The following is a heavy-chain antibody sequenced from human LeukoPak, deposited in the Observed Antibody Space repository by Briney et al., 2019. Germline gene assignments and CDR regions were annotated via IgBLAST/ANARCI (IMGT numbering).Heavy chain of an antibody. CDR3: ARERRNGYCSGGSCPYALHYYYYMDV. Sequence: SETLPLTCTVSGGSISSYYWSWIRQPPGKGLEWIGYIHYSGSTSYNPSLKSRVTISVDTSKNQFSLKLSSVTAADTAVYYCARERRNGYCSGGSCPYALHYYYYMDVWGKGTTVTVSS. CDR2: IHYSGST. D-gene: IGHD2-15*01. V-gene: IGHV4-59*12. CDR1: GGSISSYY. J-gene: IGHJ6*03.